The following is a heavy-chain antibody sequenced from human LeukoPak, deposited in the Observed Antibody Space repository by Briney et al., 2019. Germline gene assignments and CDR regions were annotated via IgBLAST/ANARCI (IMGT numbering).Heavy chain of an antibody. CDR2: IIGSGGST. CDR3: AKDRRIAAVGPRRTINSWFDP. J-gene: IGHJ5*02. V-gene: IGHV3-23*01. Sequence: GGSLRLSCAASGFYFANYAMSWVRQAPGKGLEWVSAIIGSGGSTYYADSVKGRFTISRDNSKNMLYLRMNSLRVEDTAIYYCAKDRRIAAVGPRRTINSWFDPWGQGTLVTVSS. CDR1: GFYFANYA. D-gene: IGHD6-13*01.